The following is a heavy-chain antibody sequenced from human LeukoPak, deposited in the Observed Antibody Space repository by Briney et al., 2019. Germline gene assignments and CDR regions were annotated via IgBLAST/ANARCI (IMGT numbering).Heavy chain of an antibody. CDR2: IRYDGSNK. J-gene: IGHJ4*02. Sequence: PGGSLRLSCAASGFTFSSYGMHWVRQAPGKGLEWVAFIRYDGSNKYYAGSVKGRFTISRDNSKNTLYLQMNSLRAEDTAVYYCARLGYCTNGVCYGFDYWGQGTLVTVSS. CDR1: GFTFSSYG. CDR3: ARLGYCTNGVCYGFDY. V-gene: IGHV3-30*02. D-gene: IGHD2-8*01.